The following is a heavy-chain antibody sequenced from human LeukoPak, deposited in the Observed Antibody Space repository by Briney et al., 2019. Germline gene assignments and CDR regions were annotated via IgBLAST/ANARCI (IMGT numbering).Heavy chain of an antibody. CDR1: GGSISSYY. CDR3: ARMKSGDY. Sequence: PSETLSLTCTVSGGSISSYYWGWIRQPPGKGLEWIGSIYHSGSTFDNPSLKSRVTTSVDTSKNQFSLKLSSVTAADTAVYYCARMKSGDYWGQGTLVTVSS. J-gene: IGHJ4*02. V-gene: IGHV4-39*07. CDR2: IYHSGST.